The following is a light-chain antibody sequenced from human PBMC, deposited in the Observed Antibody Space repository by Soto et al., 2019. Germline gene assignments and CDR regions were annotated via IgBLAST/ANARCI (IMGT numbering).Light chain of an antibody. CDR1: SSDVGGYNY. J-gene: IGLJ1*01. V-gene: IGLV2-14*01. Sequence: QSALTQPASVSGSPGQSITISCTGTSSDVGGYNYVSWYQQHPGKAPKLLIYEVSNRPSGVSNRFSGSKSGNVASLTISWLQAEDEADYYCSSYTSSSTYVFGTGTKLTVL. CDR3: SSYTSSSTYV. CDR2: EVS.